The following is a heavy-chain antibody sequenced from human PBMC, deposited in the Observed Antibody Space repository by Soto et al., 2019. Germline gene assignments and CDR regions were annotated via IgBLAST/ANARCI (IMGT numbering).Heavy chain of an antibody. CDR3: ARGEYNWNLDV. CDR1: GYTFTSYS. Sequence: ASVKASCKASGYTFTSYSLHWPRQAPGQRLEWMGWINAGNGNTKYSQKFQGRVTITRDTSASTAYMELSSLRSEDTAVYYCARGEYNWNLDVWGQGTTVTVSS. D-gene: IGHD1-20*01. J-gene: IGHJ6*02. V-gene: IGHV1-3*01. CDR2: INAGNGNT.